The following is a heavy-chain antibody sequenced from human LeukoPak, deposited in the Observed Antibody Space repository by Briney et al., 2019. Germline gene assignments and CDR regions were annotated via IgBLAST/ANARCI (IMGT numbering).Heavy chain of an antibody. D-gene: IGHD3-10*01. CDR2: INPNSGGT. CDR3: ARVVSGSYYDYYYMDV. Sequence: ASVKVSCKASGYTLTGYYMHWVRQAPGQGLEWMGWINPNSGGTNYAQKFQGRVTMTRDTSISTAYMELSRLRSDDTAVYYCARVVSGSYYDYYYMDVWGKGTTVTISS. V-gene: IGHV1-2*02. J-gene: IGHJ6*03. CDR1: GYTLTGYY.